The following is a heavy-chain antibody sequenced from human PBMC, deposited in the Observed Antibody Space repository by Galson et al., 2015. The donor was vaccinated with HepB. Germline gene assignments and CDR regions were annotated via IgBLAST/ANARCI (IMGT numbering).Heavy chain of an antibody. Sequence: SLRLSCAASGFTFSSYAMHWVRQAPGKGLEWVAVISYDGSNKYYADSVKGRFTISRDNSKNTLYLQMNSLRAEDTAVYYCARDPYYYDSSGYDAFDIWGQGTMVTVSS. V-gene: IGHV3-30*04. CDR2: ISYDGSNK. CDR1: GFTFSSYA. D-gene: IGHD3-22*01. J-gene: IGHJ3*02. CDR3: ARDPYYYDSSGYDAFDI.